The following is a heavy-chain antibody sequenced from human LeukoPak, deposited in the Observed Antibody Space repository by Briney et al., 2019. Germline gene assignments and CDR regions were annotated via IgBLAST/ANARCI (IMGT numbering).Heavy chain of an antibody. CDR3: ARDVGSIVGAIFADY. CDR2: IWYDGSND. J-gene: IGHJ4*02. V-gene: IGHV3-33*01. D-gene: IGHD1-26*01. CDR1: GFTFSSYG. Sequence: GRSLRLSCAASGFTFSSYGMHWVRQAPGKGLEWVAVIWYDGSNDNYADSVKGRFTISRDNSKNTLYLQMNSLRAEDTAVYYCARDVGSIVGAIFADYWGQGTLVTVSS.